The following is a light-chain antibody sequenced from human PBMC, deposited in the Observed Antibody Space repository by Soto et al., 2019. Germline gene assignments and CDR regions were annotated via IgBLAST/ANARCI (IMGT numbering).Light chain of an antibody. J-gene: IGKJ4*01. CDR1: QTVRNNY. V-gene: IGKV3-20*01. Sequence: EFVLTQSPGTLSLSPGERATLSCRASQTVRNNYLAWYQQKPGQAPRLLIYDASSRATGIPDRFSGGGSGTDFTLTISRLEPEDFAVYYCQQFNSYTLTFGGGTKVDIX. CDR3: QQFNSYTLT. CDR2: DAS.